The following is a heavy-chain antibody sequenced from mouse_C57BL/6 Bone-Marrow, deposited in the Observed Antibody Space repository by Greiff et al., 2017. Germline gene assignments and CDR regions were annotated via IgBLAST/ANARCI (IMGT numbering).Heavy chain of an antibody. J-gene: IGHJ1*03. CDR1: GYTFTDYY. CDR2: IYPGSGNT. CDR3: AREGGYWYFDV. V-gene: IGHV1-76*01. Sequence: QVQLQQSGAELVRPGASVKLSCKASGYTFTDYYINWVKQRPGQGLEWIARIYPGSGNTYYNEKFKCKATLTADKSSSTAYMQLSSLTSEDSAVYFCAREGGYWYFDVWGTGTTVTVSS.